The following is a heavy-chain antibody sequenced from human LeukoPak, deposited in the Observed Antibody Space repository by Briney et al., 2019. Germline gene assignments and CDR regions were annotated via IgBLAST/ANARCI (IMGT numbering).Heavy chain of an antibody. CDR2: ISYDGSNK. V-gene: IGHV3-30-3*01. CDR3: ARDSLPYDILTGYPGYYFDY. Sequence: GGSLRLSCAASGFTFSSYAMPWVRQAPGKGLEWVAVISYDGSNKYYADSVKGRFTISRDNSKNALYLQMNSLRAEDTAVYYCARDSLPYDILTGYPGYYFDYWGQGTLVTVSS. D-gene: IGHD3-9*01. CDR1: GFTFSSYA. J-gene: IGHJ4*02.